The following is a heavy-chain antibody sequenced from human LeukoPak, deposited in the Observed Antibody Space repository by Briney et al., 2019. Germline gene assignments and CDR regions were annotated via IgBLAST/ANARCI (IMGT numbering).Heavy chain of an antibody. Sequence: SQTLSLTCTVSGGSISSGDYYWSWVRQHPGKGLHWIGYIYYSGDTYYNPSLKSRLSISIDTSENQFSLNLNSVTAADTAVYYCARDLRYYYGMDVWGQGTTVTVSS. V-gene: IGHV4-31*03. J-gene: IGHJ6*02. CDR2: IYYSGDT. CDR3: ARDLRYYYGMDV. CDR1: GGSISSGDYY.